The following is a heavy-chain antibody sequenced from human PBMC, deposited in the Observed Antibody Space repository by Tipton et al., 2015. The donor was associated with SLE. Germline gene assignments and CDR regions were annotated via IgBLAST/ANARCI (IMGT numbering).Heavy chain of an antibody. CDR1: GGSISNNY. CDR3: ARMRYYYDNSVTHREYFQY. J-gene: IGHJ1*01. Sequence: TLSLTCSVSGGSISNNYWIWIRQPPGKGLEWIGYISDGGGTNYNPSLKSRVTISVDPAKSQFSLKLRSVTTADTAVYYCARMRYYYDNSVTHREYFQYWGQGTLVTVSS. CDR2: ISDGGGT. D-gene: IGHD3-22*01. V-gene: IGHV4-59*01.